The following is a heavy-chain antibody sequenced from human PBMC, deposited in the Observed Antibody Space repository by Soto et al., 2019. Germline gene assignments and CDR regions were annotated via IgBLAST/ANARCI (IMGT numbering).Heavy chain of an antibody. V-gene: IGHV3-30-3*01. CDR2: ISYDGSNK. CDR1: GFTFSSYA. D-gene: IGHD5-12*01. CDR3: ARDLEDIVASHFEY. J-gene: IGHJ4*02. Sequence: GGSLRLSCAASGFTFSSYAMHWVRQAPGKGLEWVAVISYDGSNKYYADSVKGRFTISRDNSKNTLYLQMNSLRAEDTAVYYCARDLEDIVASHFEYWGQGTLVTVSS.